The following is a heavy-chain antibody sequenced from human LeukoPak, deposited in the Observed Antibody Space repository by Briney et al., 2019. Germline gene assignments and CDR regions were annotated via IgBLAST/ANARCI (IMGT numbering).Heavy chain of an antibody. V-gene: IGHV3-7*05. J-gene: IGHJ3*02. CDR3: ARDHLATEYDILTGSGGFDI. Sequence: PGRSLRLSCAASGFTFSSYGMHWVRQAPGKGLQWVANINRDGTEKHFLDSVKGRFTISRDNAKNSLYLQMNSLRAEDTAVYYCARDHLATEYDILTGSGGFDIWGQGTMVTVSS. CDR1: GFTFSSYG. D-gene: IGHD3-9*01. CDR2: INRDGTEK.